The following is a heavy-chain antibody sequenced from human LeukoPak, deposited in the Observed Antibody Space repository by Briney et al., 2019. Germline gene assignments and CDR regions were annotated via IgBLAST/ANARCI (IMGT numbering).Heavy chain of an antibody. V-gene: IGHV1-18*01. CDR1: GYTFTSYH. CDR2: ISAYNGIP. J-gene: IGHJ4*02. CDR3: ARDHSGFHFDY. Sequence: ASVKVSCKASGYTFTSYHIAWVRQPPGRGLEWMGWISAYNGIPKYAENLQGRITMTIDTYTSTAYMELRSLRSDDTAVYYCARDHSGFHFDYWGQGTLVTVSS.